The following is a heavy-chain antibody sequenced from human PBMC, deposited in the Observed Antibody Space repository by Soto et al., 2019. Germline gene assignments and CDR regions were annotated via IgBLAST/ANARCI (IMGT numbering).Heavy chain of an antibody. CDR3: ARTVTTLDYYYYYYMDV. CDR2: ISYDGSNK. J-gene: IGHJ6*03. V-gene: IGHV3-30*03. D-gene: IGHD4-17*01. Sequence: GGSLRLSCAASGFTFSSYGMHWVRQAPVKGLEWVAVISYDGSNKYYADSVKGRFTISRDNSKNTLYLQMNSLRAEDTAVYYCARTVTTLDYYYYYYMDVWGKGTTVTVSS. CDR1: GFTFSSYG.